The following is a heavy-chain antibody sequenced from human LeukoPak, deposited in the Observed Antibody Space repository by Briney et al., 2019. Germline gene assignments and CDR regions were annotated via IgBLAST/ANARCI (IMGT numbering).Heavy chain of an antibody. CDR1: GFTFSSYE. CDR2: ISSSGSTI. J-gene: IGHJ6*04. D-gene: IGHD3-10*02. V-gene: IGHV3-48*03. Sequence: GGSLRLSCAASGFTFSSYEMNWVRQAPGEGLEWGSYISSSGSTIYYADSVKGRFTISRDNAKNSLYLQMNSLRAEDTAVYYCAELGITMIGGVWGKGPTVTISS. CDR3: AELGITMIGGV.